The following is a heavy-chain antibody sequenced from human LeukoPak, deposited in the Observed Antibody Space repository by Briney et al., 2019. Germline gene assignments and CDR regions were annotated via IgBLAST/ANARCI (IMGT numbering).Heavy chain of an antibody. D-gene: IGHD4-23*01. Sequence: PGGSLRLSCAASGFTFSSYAMSWVRQAPGKGLEWVSAISGSGGSTYYADSVKGRFTISRDNAKNSLYLQMNSLRAEDTAVYYCARVTRNYYYYMDVWGKGTTVTVSS. CDR1: GFTFSSYA. CDR2: ISGSGGST. V-gene: IGHV3-23*01. J-gene: IGHJ6*03. CDR3: ARVTRNYYYYMDV.